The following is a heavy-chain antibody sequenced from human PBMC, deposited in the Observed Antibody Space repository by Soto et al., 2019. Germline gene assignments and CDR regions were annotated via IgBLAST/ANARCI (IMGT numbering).Heavy chain of an antibody. J-gene: IGHJ4*02. CDR1: GGTFSSYA. D-gene: IGHD3-22*01. CDR2: IIPIFGTA. V-gene: IGHV1-69*13. Sequence: SVKVSCKASGGTFSSYAISWVRQAPGQGLEWMGGIIPIFGTANYAQKFQGRVTITADESTSTAYMELSSLRSEDTAVYYCARSPYYYDSSGYYPYWGQGTLVTVSS. CDR3: ARSPYYYDSSGYYPY.